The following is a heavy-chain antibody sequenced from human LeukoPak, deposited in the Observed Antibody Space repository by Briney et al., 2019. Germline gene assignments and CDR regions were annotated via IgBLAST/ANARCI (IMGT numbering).Heavy chain of an antibody. Sequence: PSETLSLTCAVYGGSFSGYYWSWIRQPPGKGLEWIGEINHSGSTNYNPSLKSRVTISVDTSKNQFSLKLSSVTAADTAVYYCARRYYYGSGSYWPFDYWGQGTLVTVSS. J-gene: IGHJ4*02. V-gene: IGHV4-34*01. D-gene: IGHD3-10*01. CDR3: ARRYYYGSGSYWPFDY. CDR1: GGSFSGYY. CDR2: INHSGST.